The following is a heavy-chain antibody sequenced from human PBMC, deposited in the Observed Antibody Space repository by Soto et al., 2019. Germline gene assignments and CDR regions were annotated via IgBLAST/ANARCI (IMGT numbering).Heavy chain of an antibody. CDR1: GYSFTSYW. D-gene: IGHD5-18*01. CDR2: IDPSDSYT. CDR3: ARTRGYSYGSNWFDP. J-gene: IGHJ5*02. Sequence: GESLKISCKGSGYSFTSYWISWVRQMPGKGLEWMGRIDPSDSYTNYSPSFQGHVTISADKSISTAYLQWSSLKASDTAMYYCARTRGYSYGSNWFDPWGQGTLGTVS. V-gene: IGHV5-10-1*01.